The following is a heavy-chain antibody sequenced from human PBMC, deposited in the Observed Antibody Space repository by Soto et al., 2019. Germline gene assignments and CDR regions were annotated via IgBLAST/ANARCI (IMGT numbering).Heavy chain of an antibody. CDR1: GGSISSFNYF. CDR3: ARGGGSTFNWFDP. Sequence: QLQLQESGPGLVKPSETLSLTCTVSGGSISSFNYFWGWIRQPPGKGLEWIGGLYYSGNTYYNPSLQSRVTISVDMSKEQCTLTLRSVTAADTAVYYCARGGGSTFNWFDPWGQGTLVTVSP. CDR2: LYYSGNT. J-gene: IGHJ5*02. V-gene: IGHV4-39*01. D-gene: IGHD2-15*01.